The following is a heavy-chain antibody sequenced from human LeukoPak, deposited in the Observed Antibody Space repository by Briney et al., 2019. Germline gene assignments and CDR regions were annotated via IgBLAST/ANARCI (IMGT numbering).Heavy chain of an antibody. Sequence: SETLSLTCVVYGESFSGYSWSWIRQPPGKGLEWIGEINQRRNTNCNPSLKSRVTISIDTSKNQFSLKLSSVTAADTAVYYCARHGWHAWYFDLWGRGTLVTVSS. CDR2: INQRRNT. V-gene: IGHV4-34*01. J-gene: IGHJ2*01. CDR3: ARHGWHAWYFDL. CDR1: GESFSGYS. D-gene: IGHD6-19*01.